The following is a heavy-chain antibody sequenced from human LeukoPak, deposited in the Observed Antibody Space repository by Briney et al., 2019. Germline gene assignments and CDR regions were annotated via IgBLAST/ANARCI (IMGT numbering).Heavy chain of an antibody. CDR1: GYTFTSYY. D-gene: IGHD3-22*01. V-gene: IGHV1-46*01. CDR2: INPSGGST. J-gene: IGHJ4*02. CDR3: ARDHPSYDSSGFNDY. Sequence: ASVKVSCKASGYTFTSYYMHWVRQAPGQGLEWMGIINPSGGSTSYAQKFQGRVTITRDTSTSTVYMELSSLRSEDTAVYYCARDHPSYDSSGFNDYWGQGTLVTVSS.